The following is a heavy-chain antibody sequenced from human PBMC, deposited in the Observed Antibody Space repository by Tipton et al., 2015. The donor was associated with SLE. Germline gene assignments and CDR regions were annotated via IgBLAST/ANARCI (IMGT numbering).Heavy chain of an antibody. CDR1: GGFVPSHY. J-gene: IGHJ6*02. D-gene: IGHD4-17*01. CDR3: ARSQLRVYYGLDV. CDR2: ISYTGGT. Sequence: TLSLTCTVSGGFVPSHYWNWIRQPPGKGLEWIGYISYTGGTTYNPSLNSRVTMSLDTSKNLFSLNLNSVTAADTAVYYCARSQLRVYYGLDVWGQGTTVTVSS. V-gene: IGHV4-59*02.